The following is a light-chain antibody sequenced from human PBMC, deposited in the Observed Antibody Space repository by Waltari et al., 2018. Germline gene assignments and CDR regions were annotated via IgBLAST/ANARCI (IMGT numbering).Light chain of an antibody. Sequence: QSALTHPASVSGSPGQSITISCTGTSSDVGSYNLVAWYQQCPGKAPKVMIYEVSKRPSGVSNRFSGSKSGNTASLTISGLQAEDEADYYCCSYAGSSTFVFGGGTKLTVL. CDR1: SSDVGSYNL. J-gene: IGLJ2*01. CDR2: EVS. CDR3: CSYAGSSTFV. V-gene: IGLV2-23*02.